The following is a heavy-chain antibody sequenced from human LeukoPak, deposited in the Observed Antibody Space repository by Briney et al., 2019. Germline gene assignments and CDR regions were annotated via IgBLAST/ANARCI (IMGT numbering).Heavy chain of an antibody. D-gene: IGHD3-16*01. CDR3: ARDWGSSLKSYWFDP. J-gene: IGHJ5*02. Sequence: ASVKLSCKASGYTFTSYYMHWVRHAPGQALEWIGIINPSGGSTSYAQKLQGRVTMTRDMSTSTVYMELSSLRSEDTAVYYCARDWGSSLKSYWFDPWGQGTLVTVSS. CDR1: GYTFTSYY. V-gene: IGHV1-46*01. CDR2: INPSGGST.